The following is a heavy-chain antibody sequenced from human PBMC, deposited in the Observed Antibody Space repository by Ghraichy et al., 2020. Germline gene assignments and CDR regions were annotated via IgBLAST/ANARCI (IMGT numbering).Heavy chain of an antibody. CDR3: ARDGQLVRGVYGMDV. D-gene: IGHD3-10*01. Sequence: ASVKVSCKASGYTFTGYYMHWVRQAPGQGLEWMGWINPNSGGTNYAQKFQGRVTMTRDTSISTAYMELSRLRSDDTAVYYCARDGQLVRGVYGMDVWGQGTTVTVSS. CDR1: GYTFTGYY. J-gene: IGHJ6*02. CDR2: INPNSGGT. V-gene: IGHV1-2*02.